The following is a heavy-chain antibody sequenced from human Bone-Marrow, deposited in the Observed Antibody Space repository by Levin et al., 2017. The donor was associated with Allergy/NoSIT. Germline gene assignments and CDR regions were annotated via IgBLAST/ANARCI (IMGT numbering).Heavy chain of an antibody. V-gene: IGHV3-74*01. Sequence: GGSLRLSCAASGFTFSSYWMHWVRQAPGKGLVWVSRINSDGSSTSYADSVKGRFTISRDNAKNTLYLQMNSLRAEDTAVYYCARVFYDILTGYPPHDAFDIWGQGTMVTVSS. CDR3: ARVFYDILTGYPPHDAFDI. CDR1: GFTFSSYW. D-gene: IGHD3-9*01. J-gene: IGHJ3*02. CDR2: INSDGSST.